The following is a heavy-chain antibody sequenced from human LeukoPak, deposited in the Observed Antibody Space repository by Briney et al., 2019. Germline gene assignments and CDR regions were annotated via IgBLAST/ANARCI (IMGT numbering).Heavy chain of an antibody. CDR3: ASRADFWSGPFDY. Sequence: GGSLRLSCAASGFTFSSYAMHWVRQAPGKGLEWVAVTSYDGSNKYYADSVKGRFTISRDNSKNTLYLQMNSLRAEDTAVYYCASRADFWSGPFDYWGQGTLVTVSS. CDR1: GFTFSSYA. CDR2: TSYDGSNK. D-gene: IGHD3-3*01. J-gene: IGHJ4*02. V-gene: IGHV3-30-3*01.